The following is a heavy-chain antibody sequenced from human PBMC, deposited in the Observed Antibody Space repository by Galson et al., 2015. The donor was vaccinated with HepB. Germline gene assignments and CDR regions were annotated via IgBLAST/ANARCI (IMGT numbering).Heavy chain of an antibody. CDR3: ARDYYDSRNYYNDY. Sequence: SLRLSCAASGFTFSSYSMNWVRQAPGEGLEWVSYISSSSSSIHYADSVKGRFTVSRDNAKNTLYLQMNSLRAEDMAVYYCARDYYDSRNYYNDYWGQGTLVTVSS. CDR1: GFTFSSYS. J-gene: IGHJ4*02. V-gene: IGHV3-48*04. CDR2: ISSSSSSI. D-gene: IGHD3-10*01.